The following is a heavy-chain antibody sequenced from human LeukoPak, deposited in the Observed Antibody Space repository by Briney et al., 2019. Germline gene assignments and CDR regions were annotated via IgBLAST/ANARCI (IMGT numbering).Heavy chain of an antibody. V-gene: IGHV4-34*01. CDR1: GGSFSGYY. CDR2: INHSGST. D-gene: IGHD2-15*01. CDR3: ASLITEAALDY. Sequence: PADTLSLTCAVYGGSFSGYYWSWIRQPPGKGLEWIGEINHSGSTNYNPSLKSRVTISVDTSKNQFSLKLSSVTAADTAVYYCASLITEAALDYWGQGTLVSVSP. J-gene: IGHJ4*02.